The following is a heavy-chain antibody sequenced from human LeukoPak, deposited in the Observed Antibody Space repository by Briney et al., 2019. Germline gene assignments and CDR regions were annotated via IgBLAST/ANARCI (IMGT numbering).Heavy chain of an antibody. V-gene: IGHV3-74*01. Sequence: GGSLRLSCAASDFTFSGYWTHWVRQAPGEGLVWVSRMNSDGSSTSYADSVKGRFTISRDNAKNTLYLQRHSLRAEDTAVYYCARDPGDSYGVDVLGQGTTVTVSS. CDR3: ARDPGDSYGVDV. J-gene: IGHJ6*02. CDR2: MNSDGSST. CDR1: DFTFSGYW. D-gene: IGHD3-10*01.